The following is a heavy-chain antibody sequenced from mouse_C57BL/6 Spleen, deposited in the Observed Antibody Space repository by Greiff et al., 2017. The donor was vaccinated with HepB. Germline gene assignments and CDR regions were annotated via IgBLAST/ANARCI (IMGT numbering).Heavy chain of an antibody. J-gene: IGHJ3*01. CDR1: GYAFSSSW. Sequence: VQLQQSGPELVKPGASVKISCKASGYAFSSSWMNWVKQRPGKGLEWIGRIYPGDGDTNYNGKFKGKATLTADKSSSTAYMQLSSLTSEDSAVYFGAREVPYDYDGGVFAYWGQGTLVTVSA. CDR3: AREVPYDYDGGVFAY. CDR2: IYPGDGDT. V-gene: IGHV1-82*01. D-gene: IGHD2-4*01.